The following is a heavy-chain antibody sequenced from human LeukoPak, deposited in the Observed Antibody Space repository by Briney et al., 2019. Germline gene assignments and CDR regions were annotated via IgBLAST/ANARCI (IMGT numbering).Heavy chain of an antibody. CDR1: GNTFTSYA. CDR2: INTNTGNP. Sequence: ASVKVSCKASGNTFTSYAMNWVRQAPGQGLEWMGWINTNTGNPTYAQGFTGRFVFSLDTSVSTAYLQISSLKAEDTAVYYCARDLDSILWHLGPYGMDVWGQGTTVTVSS. D-gene: IGHD2-21*01. J-gene: IGHJ6*02. CDR3: ARDLDSILWHLGPYGMDV. V-gene: IGHV7-4-1*02.